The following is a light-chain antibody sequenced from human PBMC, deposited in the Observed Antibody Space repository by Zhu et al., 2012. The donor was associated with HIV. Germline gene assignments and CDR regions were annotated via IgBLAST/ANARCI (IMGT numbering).Light chain of an antibody. J-gene: IGKJ1*01. V-gene: IGKV3D-20*02. Sequence: EIVLTQSPGTLSLSPGERATLSCRASQSVSSNYLAWYQQKPGQAPRLLIYGASSRATGIPDRFSGSGSGTDFTLTISSLEPEDFAIYYCQLRDDWSWTFGQGTKV. CDR3: QLRDDWSWT. CDR1: QSVSSNY. CDR2: GAS.